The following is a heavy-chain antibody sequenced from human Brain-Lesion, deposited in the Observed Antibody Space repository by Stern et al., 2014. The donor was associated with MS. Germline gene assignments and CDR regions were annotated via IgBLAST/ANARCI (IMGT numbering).Heavy chain of an antibody. CDR2: FDPEDGET. CDR1: GYTLTELS. J-gene: IGHJ6*01. V-gene: IGHV1-24*01. Sequence: QVQLVQSGAEVKKPGASVKVSCKVSGYTLTELSMHWVRQAPGQGLEWMGTFDPEDGETIYAQKFQGRVTMTEDTSTDTAYMELSSLRSEDTAVYYCATGDFRQQLVPGPYYFYGMDVWGQGTTVTVSP. CDR3: ATGDFRQQLVPGPYYFYGMDV. D-gene: IGHD6-13*01.